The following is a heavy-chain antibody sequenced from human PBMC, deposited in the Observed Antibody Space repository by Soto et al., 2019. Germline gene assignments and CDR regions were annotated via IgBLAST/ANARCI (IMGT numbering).Heavy chain of an antibody. CDR1: GYTFTSYY. V-gene: IGHV1-46*01. CDR2: INPSGGST. D-gene: IGHD3-9*01. Sequence: ASVKVSCKASGYTFTSYYMHCVRQAPGQGLEWMGIINPSGGSTSYAQKFQGRVTMTRDTSTSTVYMELSSLRSEDTAVYYCARALILTGYYIHDAFDIWGQGTMVTVSS. CDR3: ARALILTGYYIHDAFDI. J-gene: IGHJ3*02.